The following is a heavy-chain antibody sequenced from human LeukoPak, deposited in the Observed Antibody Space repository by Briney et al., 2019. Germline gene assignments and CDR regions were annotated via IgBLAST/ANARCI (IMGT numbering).Heavy chain of an antibody. J-gene: IGHJ4*02. V-gene: IGHV3-23*01. D-gene: IGHD4-17*01. Sequence: TGESLRLSCAASGFTFSSYAMSCVRQAPGRGLEWVSTISCSGGTTYYADSVKGRFTISRANSTSTLYLQMNSRTAEDTAVYYCARVQRGVRSPTDYWGQGTLVTVSS. CDR2: ISCSGGTT. CDR1: GFTFSSYA. CDR3: ARVQRGVRSPTDY.